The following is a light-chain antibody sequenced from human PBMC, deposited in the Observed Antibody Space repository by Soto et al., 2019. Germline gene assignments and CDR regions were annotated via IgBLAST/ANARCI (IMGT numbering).Light chain of an antibody. J-gene: IGKJ1*01. CDR2: GAS. CDR1: QSVSSSF. V-gene: IGKV3-20*01. CDR3: QQYDSSPWT. Sequence: EIVLTQSPGTLSLSPGERATLSCRASQSVSSSFLAWYQQKPGQAPRLLIYGASSRATGIPDRFSGSGSGTGFTLTISRLEAEDFAVYYCQQYDSSPWTFGQGTKVEIK.